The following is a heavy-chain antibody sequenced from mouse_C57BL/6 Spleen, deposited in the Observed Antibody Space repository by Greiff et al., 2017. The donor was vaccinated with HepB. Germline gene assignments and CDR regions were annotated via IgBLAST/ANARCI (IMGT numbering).Heavy chain of an antibody. CDR2: IHPNSGST. Sequence: QVQLKESGAELVRPGASVKLSCKASGYTFTDYYINWVKQRPGQGLEWIGMIHPNSGSTNYNEKFKSKATLTVDKSSSTAYMQLSSLTSEDSAVYYCARADWDGGWFAYWGQGTLVTVSA. V-gene: IGHV1-64*01. CDR3: ARADWDGGWFAY. D-gene: IGHD4-1*01. CDR1: GYTFTDYY. J-gene: IGHJ3*01.